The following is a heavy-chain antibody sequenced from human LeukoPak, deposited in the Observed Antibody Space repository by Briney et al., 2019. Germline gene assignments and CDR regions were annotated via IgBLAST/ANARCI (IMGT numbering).Heavy chain of an antibody. CDR1: GDSISTGSYY. J-gene: IGHJ4*02. CDR2: IYYSGST. D-gene: IGHD2-21*01. V-gene: IGHV4-61*01. Sequence: PSQTLSLTYTVSGDSISTGSYYWSWIRQPPGKGLEWIGYIYYSGSTNCNPSLKSRVTISVDTSKNQFSLKLSSVTAADTAVYFCARTPPYCGGDCRGYWGQGTLVTVSS. CDR3: ARTPPYCGGDCRGY.